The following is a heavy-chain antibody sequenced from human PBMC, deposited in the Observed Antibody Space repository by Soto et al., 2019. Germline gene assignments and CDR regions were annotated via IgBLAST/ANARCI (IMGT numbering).Heavy chain of an antibody. CDR1: GVSISSYF. V-gene: IGHV4-59*01. J-gene: IGHJ4*02. D-gene: IGHD6-25*01. Sequence: ETLSLTCSVSGVSISSYFWSWIRQAPGRGLEWIGYTYHRGSTNYSPSLKSRVAISLDTSENQFSLKVNSVTAADTAVYYCARIGGYHGPLDYWGQGTPVTVSS. CDR3: ARIGGYHGPLDY. CDR2: TYHRGST.